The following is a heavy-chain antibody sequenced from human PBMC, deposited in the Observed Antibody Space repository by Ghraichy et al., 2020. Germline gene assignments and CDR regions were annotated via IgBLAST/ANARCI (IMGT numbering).Heavy chain of an antibody. CDR3: TKDAQYDDIY. CDR1: GFTFNYYG. Sequence: GGSLRLSCAASGFTFNYYGMSWVRQVPGGGLEWVSTIDASGHATHYADSVKGRFTISRDNSKKMVYMQMTILRAEDTATYYCTKDAQYDDIYWGPGTLVTVSS. CDR2: IDASGHAT. V-gene: IGHV3-23*01. J-gene: IGHJ4*02. D-gene: IGHD3-9*01.